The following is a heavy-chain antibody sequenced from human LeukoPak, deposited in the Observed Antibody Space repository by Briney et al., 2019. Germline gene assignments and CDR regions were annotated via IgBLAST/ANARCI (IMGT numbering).Heavy chain of an antibody. CDR1: GYTFTNFA. CDR3: ARAHLPRYYYDSSGYSRTSYYYHMDV. D-gene: IGHD3-22*01. CDR2: INAGNGYT. J-gene: IGHJ6*03. Sequence: GASVKVSCKASGYTFTNFAMHWVRQAPGQRLEWMGWINAGNGYTKYSQEFQGRVTFTRDTSASTAYMELSSLRSEDMAVYYCARAHLPRYYYDSSGYSRTSYYYHMDVWGKGTTVTVSS. V-gene: IGHV1-3*03.